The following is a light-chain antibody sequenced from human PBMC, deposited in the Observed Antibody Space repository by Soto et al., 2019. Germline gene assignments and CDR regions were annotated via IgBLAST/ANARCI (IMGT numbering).Light chain of an antibody. J-gene: IGLJ3*02. V-gene: IGLV1-44*01. CDR3: ASWDDSLNGLWV. CDR2: INN. CDR1: SSNIGSNT. Sequence: QSKLTQPPSASGTPGQRVTISCSGSSSNIGSNTVSWYQQLPGTAPKLLIYINNQRPSGVPDRFSGSKSGTSASLAISGLQSEYEADYYCASWDDSLNGLWVFGGGTKLTVL.